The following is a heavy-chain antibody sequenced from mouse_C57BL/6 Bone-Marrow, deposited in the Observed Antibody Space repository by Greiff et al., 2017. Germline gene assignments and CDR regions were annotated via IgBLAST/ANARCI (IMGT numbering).Heavy chain of an antibody. D-gene: IGHD2-3*01. CDR1: GFNIKDYY. J-gene: IGHJ3*01. V-gene: IGHV14-2*01. CDR2: IDPEDGET. Sequence: VQLKESGAELVKPGASVKLSCTASGFNIKDYYMHWVKQRTEQGLEWIGRIDPEDGETKYTQKFQGKATLTADTSSNTAYLQLYNLASDDTAIYYCARDWLLPVFAYWGQGTLVTVSA. CDR3: ARDWLLPVFAY.